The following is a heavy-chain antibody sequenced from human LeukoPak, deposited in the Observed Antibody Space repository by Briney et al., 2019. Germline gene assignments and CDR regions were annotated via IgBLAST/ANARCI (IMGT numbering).Heavy chain of an antibody. D-gene: IGHD6-19*01. V-gene: IGHV3-23*01. CDR1: GFTFSSYA. Sequence: PGGSLRLSCAASGFTFSSYAMSWVRQAPGKGLEWVSAISVSGGSTYYADSVKGRFTISRDNSKNTLSLQMNSLRAEDTAVYYCARVKGAVAGHFDYWGQGTLVTVSS. J-gene: IGHJ4*02. CDR2: ISVSGGST. CDR3: ARVKGAVAGHFDY.